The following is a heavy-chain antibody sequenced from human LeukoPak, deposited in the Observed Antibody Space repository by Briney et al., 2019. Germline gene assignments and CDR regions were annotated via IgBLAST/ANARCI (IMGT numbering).Heavy chain of an antibody. CDR3: ARDRPSGWYLQYYFSY. D-gene: IGHD6-19*01. Sequence: GRSLRLSCVVSGFTFSNYWMSWVRQAPGKGPEWVANIKPDGSEKNYVDSVKGRFTISRDNAKNSLYLQMNSLRAEDTAVYYCARDRPSGWYLQYYFSYWGQGNLVTVSS. V-gene: IGHV3-7*04. CDR1: GFTFSNYW. CDR2: IKPDGSEK. J-gene: IGHJ4*02.